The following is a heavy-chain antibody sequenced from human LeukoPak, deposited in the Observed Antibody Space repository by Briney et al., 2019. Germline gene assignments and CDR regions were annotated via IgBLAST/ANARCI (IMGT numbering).Heavy chain of an antibody. CDR1: GGSISSSSYY. CDR2: IYYSGST. D-gene: IGHD4-23*01. J-gene: IGHJ3*02. V-gene: IGHV4-39*07. Sequence: SETLSLTCTVSGGSISSSSYYWGWIRQPPGKGLEWIGSIYYSGSTYYNPSLKSRVTISVDTSKNQFSLKLSSVTAADTAVYYCASVDYGGNGAFDIWGQGTMVTVSS. CDR3: ASVDYGGNGAFDI.